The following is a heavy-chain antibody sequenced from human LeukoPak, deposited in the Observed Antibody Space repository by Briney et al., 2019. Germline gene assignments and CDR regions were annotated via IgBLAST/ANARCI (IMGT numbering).Heavy chain of an antibody. CDR1: GFTFSSYG. J-gene: IGHJ4*02. D-gene: IGHD3-3*01. Sequence: PGRSLRLSCAASGFTFSSYGMHWVRQAPGKGLEWVAFIRYDGSNKYYADSVKGRFTISRDNSKNTLYLQMNSLRAEDTAVYYCAKAGSGFWSGYYLDYWGQGTLVTVSS. CDR3: AKAGSGFWSGYYLDY. CDR2: IRYDGSNK. V-gene: IGHV3-30*02.